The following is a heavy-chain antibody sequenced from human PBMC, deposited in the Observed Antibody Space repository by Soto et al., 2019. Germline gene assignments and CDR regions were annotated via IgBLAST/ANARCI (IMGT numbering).Heavy chain of an antibody. CDR1: GYTFTSYD. Sequence: ASVKVSCKASGYTFTSYDINWVRQATGQGLEWMGWMNPNSGNTGYAQKFQGRVTMTRNTSISTAYMELSSLRSEDTAVYYCARGFWSGYYMSGGHSYYMEVWGKGTTVTVSS. V-gene: IGHV1-8*01. D-gene: IGHD3-3*01. CDR2: MNPNSGNT. CDR3: ARGFWSGYYMSGGHSYYMEV. J-gene: IGHJ6*03.